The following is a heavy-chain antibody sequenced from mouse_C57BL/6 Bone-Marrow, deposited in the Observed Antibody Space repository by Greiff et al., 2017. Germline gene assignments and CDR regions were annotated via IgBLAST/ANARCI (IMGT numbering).Heavy chain of an antibody. Sequence: EVKLVESGGGLVKPGGSLKLSCAASGFTFSSYTMSWVRQTPEKRLEWVATISGGGGNTYYPDSVKGRFTISRDNAKNTLYLQMSSLRSEDTALYYCARRGYYGSSYDWFAYWGQGTLVTVSA. CDR3: ARRGYYGSSYDWFAY. CDR2: ISGGGGNT. CDR1: GFTFSSYT. J-gene: IGHJ3*01. V-gene: IGHV5-9*01. D-gene: IGHD1-1*01.